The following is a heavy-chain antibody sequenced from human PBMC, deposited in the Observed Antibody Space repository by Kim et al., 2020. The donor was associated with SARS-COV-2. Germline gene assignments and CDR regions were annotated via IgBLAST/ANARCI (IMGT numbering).Heavy chain of an antibody. D-gene: IGHD6-6*01. CDR2: IYYSGST. CDR3: ATTLGGIAASDAFAI. J-gene: IGHJ3*02. Sequence: SETLSLTCTVSGGSISSYYWSWIRQPPGKGLEWIGYIYYSGSTNYNPSLKSRVTISVDTSKNQFSLKLSSVTAADTAVYYCATTLGGIAASDAFAICGQG. V-gene: IGHV4-59*13. CDR1: GGSISSYY.